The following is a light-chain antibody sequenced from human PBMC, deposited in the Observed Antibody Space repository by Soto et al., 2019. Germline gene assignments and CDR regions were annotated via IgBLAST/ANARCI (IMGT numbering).Light chain of an antibody. CDR2: AAS. J-gene: IGKJ5*01. CDR3: QQNYNTRIT. CDR1: QSISSY. V-gene: IGKV1-39*01. Sequence: DLRLTPSPSALSASVGARVTITCRASQSISSYLNWYQQKPGKAPKLLIYAASSLQSGVPSRFSGSGSGTDFTLTISSLQPEDFTTYYCQQNYNTRITFGQGTRLEI.